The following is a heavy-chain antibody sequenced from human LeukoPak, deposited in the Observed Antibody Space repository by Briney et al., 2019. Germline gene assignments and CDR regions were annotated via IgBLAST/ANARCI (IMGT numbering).Heavy chain of an antibody. V-gene: IGHV3-9*01. CDR3: AKEAGTRTYFRY. CDR2: ISWNSGSV. Sequence: GGSLRLSCAASGFTFDDYAMHWVRQAPGKGLEWVSGISWNSGSVGYADSVKGRFTISRDNAKNSLYLQMNSLRAEDTALYYCAKEAGTRTYFRYWGQGTLVTVSS. CDR1: GFTFDDYA. J-gene: IGHJ4*02. D-gene: IGHD1-7*01.